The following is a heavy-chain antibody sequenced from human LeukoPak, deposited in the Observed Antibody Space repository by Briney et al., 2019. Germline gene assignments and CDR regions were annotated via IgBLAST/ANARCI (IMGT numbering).Heavy chain of an antibody. CDR1: GGSISRSDYY. Sequence: SETLSLTCTVSGGSISRSDYYWGWIRQPPGKGLEWIGSGHYSGSTYNNPSLKSRVTMSVDTSKNQFSLNLKSVSAADTAVYYCVSPYLGRFDYWGQGILVTVSS. V-gene: IGHV4-39*01. J-gene: IGHJ4*02. CDR3: VSPYLGRFDY. CDR2: GHYSGST.